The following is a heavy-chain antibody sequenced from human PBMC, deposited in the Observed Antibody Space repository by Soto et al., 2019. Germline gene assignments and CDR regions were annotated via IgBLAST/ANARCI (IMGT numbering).Heavy chain of an antibody. Sequence: EVQLLESGGGLVQPGGSLRLSCAASGFTFSSYAMSWVRQAPGKGLEWVSAISGSGGSTYYADSVKGRFTISRDKSKNTLYLQMNSLRAEDTAVYYCAKGTYCSGGSGYSGGSGYDYCGMDVWGQGTKVTFSS. D-gene: IGHD2-15*01. CDR2: ISGSGGST. CDR1: GFTFSSYA. V-gene: IGHV3-23*01. CDR3: AKGTYCSGGSGYSGGSGYDYCGMDV. J-gene: IGHJ6*02.